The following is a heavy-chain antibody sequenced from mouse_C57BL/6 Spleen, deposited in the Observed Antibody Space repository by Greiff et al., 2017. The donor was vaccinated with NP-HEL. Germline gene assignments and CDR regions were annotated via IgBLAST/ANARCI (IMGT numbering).Heavy chain of an antibody. CDR3: ARPGYYYGSSYEYFDV. CDR1: GFTFSDYG. J-gene: IGHJ1*03. D-gene: IGHD1-1*01. CDR2: ISSGSSTI. Sequence: EVQLVESGGGLVKPGGSLKLSCAASGFTFSDYGMHWVRQAPEKGLEWVAYISSGSSTIYYADTVKGRCTISRDNAKNTLFLQMTSLRSEDTAMYYCARPGYYYGSSYEYFDVWGTGTTVTVSS. V-gene: IGHV5-17*01.